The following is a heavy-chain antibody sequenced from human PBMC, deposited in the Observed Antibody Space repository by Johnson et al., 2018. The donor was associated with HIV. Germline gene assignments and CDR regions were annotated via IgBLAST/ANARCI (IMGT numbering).Heavy chain of an antibody. CDR3: AKDESDAFDI. J-gene: IGHJ3*02. CDR1: GIIFSHYG. CDR2: ISYDGIKT. Sequence: HVQLVESGGGVVQPGRSLRLSCAVSGIIFSHYGMHWVRQAPGKGLEWVALISYDGIKTYYVDSMKGRFTISRDISNNTLHLQMNSLRAGDTAVNYCAKDESDAFDIWGQGTMVTVSS. V-gene: IGHV3-30*18.